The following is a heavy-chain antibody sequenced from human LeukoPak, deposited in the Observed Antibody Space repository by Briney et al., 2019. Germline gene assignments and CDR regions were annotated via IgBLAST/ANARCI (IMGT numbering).Heavy chain of an antibody. J-gene: IGHJ5*02. Sequence: GGSLRLSCAASGFTFRNFGMNWVRQAPGKGLEWVSSISSSGRYIYYADSVKGRFTISRDNAKSSLYLEMNSLRAEDTAVYYCAREIVVVVAAPGRWFDPWGQGTLVTVSS. V-gene: IGHV3-21*01. CDR3: AREIVVVVAAPGRWFDP. CDR1: GFTFRNFG. D-gene: IGHD2-15*01. CDR2: ISSSGRYI.